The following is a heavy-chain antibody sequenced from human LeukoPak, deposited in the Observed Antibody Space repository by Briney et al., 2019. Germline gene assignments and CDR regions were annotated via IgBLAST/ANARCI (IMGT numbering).Heavy chain of an antibody. V-gene: IGHV3-23*01. Sequence: GGSLRLSCAASGFTFSSYAMSWVRQAPGKGLEWVSAISGSGGSTYYADSVKGRFTISRDNSKNTLYLQMNSLRAEDTAVYYCAKDRGIEAYCGGDCYPDWYFDLWGRGTLVTVSS. CDR3: AKDRGIEAYCGGDCYPDWYFDL. CDR2: ISGSGGST. J-gene: IGHJ2*01. CDR1: GFTFSSYA. D-gene: IGHD2-21*02.